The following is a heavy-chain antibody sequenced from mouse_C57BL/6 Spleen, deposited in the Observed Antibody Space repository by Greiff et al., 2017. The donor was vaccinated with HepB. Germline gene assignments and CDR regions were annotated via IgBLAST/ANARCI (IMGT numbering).Heavy chain of an antibody. CDR3: ARETAQATGYAMDY. D-gene: IGHD3-2*02. V-gene: IGHV5-4*01. J-gene: IGHJ4*01. CDR2: ISDGGSYT. Sequence: EVQGVESGGGLVKPGGSLKLSCAASGFTFSSYAMSWVRQTPEKRLEWVATISDGGSYTYYPDNVKGRFTISRDNAKNNLYLQMSHLKSEDTAMYYWARETAQATGYAMDYWGQGTSVTVSS. CDR1: GFTFSSYA.